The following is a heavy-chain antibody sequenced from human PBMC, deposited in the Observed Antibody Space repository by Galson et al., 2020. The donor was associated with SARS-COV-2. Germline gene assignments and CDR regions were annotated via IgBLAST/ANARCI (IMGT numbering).Heavy chain of an antibody. CDR2: IYSGGTT. J-gene: IGHJ3*02. D-gene: IGHD3-22*01. V-gene: IGHV3-53*01. CDR3: ARHYDSTGFYAFDI. CDR1: GFPFMSYS. Sequence: GGSLRLSCAASGFPFMSYSMMWVRQPPGKGLEWVSVIYSGGTTYYTDSVKGRFTVSRDNSKDTLYLQMNSLRAEDTAVYYCARHYDSTGFYAFDIWGQGTAVTVSS.